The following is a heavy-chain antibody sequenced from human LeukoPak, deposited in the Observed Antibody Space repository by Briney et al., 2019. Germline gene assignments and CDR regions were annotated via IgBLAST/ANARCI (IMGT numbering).Heavy chain of an antibody. J-gene: IGHJ4*02. CDR1: GFTFDDYG. V-gene: IGHV3-20*04. Sequence: GGSLRLSCAASGFTFDDYGMSWVRQAPGKGLEWVSGINWNGGSTGYADSVKGRSTISRDNAKNTLHLQMNSLRAEDTAVYYCARGARGSGTASDYWGQGTLVTVSS. D-gene: IGHD3-10*01. CDR3: ARGARGSGTASDY. CDR2: INWNGGST.